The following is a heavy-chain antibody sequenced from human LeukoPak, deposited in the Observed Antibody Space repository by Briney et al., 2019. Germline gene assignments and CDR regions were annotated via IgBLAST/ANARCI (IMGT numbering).Heavy chain of an antibody. Sequence: PSETLSLTCAVYGGSFSGYYWNWIRQSPGKGLEWIGEINHSGSTNYNPSLESRVIISVDTSKNQFSLKLSSVTAADTAVYYCARPGSNTWYSAFDYWGQGTLVTVSS. CDR3: ARPGSNTWYSAFDY. CDR2: INHSGST. D-gene: IGHD6-13*01. J-gene: IGHJ4*02. V-gene: IGHV4-34*01. CDR1: GGSFSGYY.